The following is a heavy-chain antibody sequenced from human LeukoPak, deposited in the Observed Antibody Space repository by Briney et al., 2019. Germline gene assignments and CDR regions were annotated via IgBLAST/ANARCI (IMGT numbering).Heavy chain of an antibody. CDR2: IYYSGST. J-gene: IGHJ5*02. D-gene: IGHD3-9*01. CDR1: GGSTSSGDYY. V-gene: IGHV4-30-4*01. CDR3: ARTYYDILTGSLDWFDP. Sequence: SETLSLTCTVSGGSTSSGDYYWNWIRQPPGKGLEWIGYIYYSGSTYYNPSLKSRVTISVDTSKNQFSLKLSSVTAADTAVYYCARTYYDILTGSLDWFDPWGQGTLVTVSS.